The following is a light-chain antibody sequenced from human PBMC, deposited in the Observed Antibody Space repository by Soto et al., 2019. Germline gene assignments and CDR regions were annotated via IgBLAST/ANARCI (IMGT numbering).Light chain of an antibody. CDR2: EVS. V-gene: IGLV2-14*01. J-gene: IGLJ3*02. CDR3: SSYSTSSTVRV. Sequence: QSALTQPASVSGSPGQSITISCTGTSSDVGIYNYVSWYQHHPDKAPKLIIFEVSNRPSGVSNRFSGSKSGNTATLTISGLQAEDEADYYCSSYSTSSTVRVFGGGTKLTVL. CDR1: SSDVGIYNY.